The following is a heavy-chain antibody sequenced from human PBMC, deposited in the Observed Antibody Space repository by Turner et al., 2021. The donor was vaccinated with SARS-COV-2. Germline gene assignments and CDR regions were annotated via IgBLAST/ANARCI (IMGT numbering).Heavy chain of an antibody. CDR3: ASFGGDYVFDY. V-gene: IGHV1-69*01. CDR1: GGTFSSYA. J-gene: IGHJ4*02. CDR2: SIPIFGTP. D-gene: IGHD3-10*01. Sequence: QVQLVQSGAEEKKPGSSVKVSCKASGGTFSSYAISWVRQAPGQGLEWMEGSIPIFGTPNHAQKFQGRVTITADESTSTAYMELSSLRSEDTAVYYCASFGGDYVFDYWGQGTLVTVSS.